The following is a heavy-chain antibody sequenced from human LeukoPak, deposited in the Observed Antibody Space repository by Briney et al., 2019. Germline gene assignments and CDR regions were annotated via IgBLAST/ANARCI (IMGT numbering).Heavy chain of an antibody. J-gene: IGHJ4*02. D-gene: IGHD3-22*01. CDR3: ARQFRDSSGYYGYYFDY. Sequence: GESLKISCKGSGYSSTTYWIGWVRQMPGRGLEWMGIIYPGDSDTRYSPSFQGQVTISADKSISTAYLQWSSLKASDTAMYYCARQFRDSSGYYGYYFDYWGQGTLVTVSS. CDR1: GYSSTTYW. V-gene: IGHV5-51*01. CDR2: IYPGDSDT.